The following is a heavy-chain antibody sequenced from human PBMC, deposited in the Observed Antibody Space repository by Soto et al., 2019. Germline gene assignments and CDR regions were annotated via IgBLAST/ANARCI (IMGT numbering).Heavy chain of an antibody. CDR3: ARRGYSYGYPFDY. D-gene: IGHD5-18*01. CDR2: IYYSGNT. Sequence: SETLSLTCTVSCGSIRSGGYYWSWVRQNPRRGLEWIGNIYYSGNTYYNPSLKSRLTISVDTSKNQFYLNLSSVTAADTAVYYCARRGYSYGYPFDYWGQGHLGTVYS. J-gene: IGHJ4*02. V-gene: IGHV4-31*03. CDR1: CGSIRSGGYY.